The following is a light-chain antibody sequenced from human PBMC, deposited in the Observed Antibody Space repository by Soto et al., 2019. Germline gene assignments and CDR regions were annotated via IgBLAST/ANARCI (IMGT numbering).Light chain of an antibody. V-gene: IGKV1-39*01. CDR1: QSIGNF. CDR3: QQAYSGPWT. Sequence: DIQMTQSPSSLSASVGDRVTISCRASQSIGNFLNWYRQKPGEAPYVVISAASRLHSGVPSRFSGSGSGTDFTLTISSLQSEDFATYYCQQAYSGPWTFGQGTNVEV. CDR2: AAS. J-gene: IGKJ1*01.